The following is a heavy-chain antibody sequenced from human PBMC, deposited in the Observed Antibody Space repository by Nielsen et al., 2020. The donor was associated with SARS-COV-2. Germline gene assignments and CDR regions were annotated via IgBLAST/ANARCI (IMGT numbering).Heavy chain of an antibody. CDR2: INSDGSST. CDR1: GFTFSSCW. J-gene: IGHJ4*02. CDR3: ARESGSFDY. D-gene: IGHD1-26*01. V-gene: IGHV3-74*01. Sequence: GESLKISCAASGFTFSSCWMHWVRQAPGKGLVWVSRINSDGSSTSYADSVKGRFTISRDNAKNTLYLQMNSLRAEDTAVYYCARESGSFDYWGQGTLVTVSS.